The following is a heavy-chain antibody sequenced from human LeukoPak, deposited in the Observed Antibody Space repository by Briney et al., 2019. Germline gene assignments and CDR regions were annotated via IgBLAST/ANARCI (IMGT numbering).Heavy chain of an antibody. J-gene: IGHJ5*02. V-gene: IGHV3-74*01. CDR1: GFTFSSYW. Sequence: GRSLRLSCAASGFTFSSYWMHWVRQGPGKGLVWVSRIKNDGSSTSYADSVKGRFTISRDNAKNTLYLQMNSLRAEDTAVYYCTKSDWFDPWGQGTLVTVSS. CDR3: TKSDWFDP. CDR2: IKNDGSST.